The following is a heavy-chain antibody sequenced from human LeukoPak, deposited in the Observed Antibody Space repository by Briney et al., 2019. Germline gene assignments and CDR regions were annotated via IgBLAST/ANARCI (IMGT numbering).Heavy chain of an antibody. D-gene: IGHD6-13*01. V-gene: IGHV3-23*01. CDR2: ISGSGGST. J-gene: IGHJ4*02. CDR3: ARVGIAAAGLDFDY. Sequence: GGSLRLSCAASGFTFSSYAMSWVRQAPGKGLEWVSAISGSGGSTYYADSVKGRFTISRDNAENSLYLQMNSLRAEDTAVYYCARVGIAAAGLDFDYWGQGTLVTVSS. CDR1: GFTFSSYA.